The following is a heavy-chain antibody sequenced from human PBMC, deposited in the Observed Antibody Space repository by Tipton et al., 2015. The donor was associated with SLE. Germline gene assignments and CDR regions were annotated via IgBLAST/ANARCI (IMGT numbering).Heavy chain of an antibody. D-gene: IGHD3-16*01. CDR2: IYTSVGST. CDR3: ARRGGGPRVGAFDI. J-gene: IGHJ3*02. Sequence: GLVKPSETLSLTCTVSGGAISTFYWSWIRQPTGKGLEWIGRIYTSVGSTNYNPSLKSRVTMSVDTSKNQFSLKLSSVTAADTAVYYCARRGGGPRVGAFDIWGQGTMVTVSS. CDR1: GGAISTFY. V-gene: IGHV4-4*07.